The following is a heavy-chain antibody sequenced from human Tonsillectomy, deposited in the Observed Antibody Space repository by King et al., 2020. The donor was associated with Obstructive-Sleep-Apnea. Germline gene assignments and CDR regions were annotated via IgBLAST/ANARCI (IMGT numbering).Heavy chain of an antibody. J-gene: IGHJ4*02. V-gene: IGHV3-13*01. CDR2: ICSVCDT. Sequence: VQLVESGGGLVQPGGSLRLSCAASVFTFRSYDMHLVRQAPGKGLDWVLAICSVCDTYYPGYVKGRFIISSENAKNSLYFQMNSLRAGDKAVYYCARDAVAGTGGYFDYWGQGTLVTASS. CDR3: ARDAVAGTGGYFDY. CDR1: VFTFRSYD. D-gene: IGHD6-19*01.